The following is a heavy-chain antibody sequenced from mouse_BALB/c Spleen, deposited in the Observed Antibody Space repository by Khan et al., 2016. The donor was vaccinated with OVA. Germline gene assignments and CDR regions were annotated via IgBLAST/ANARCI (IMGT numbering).Heavy chain of an antibody. CDR2: INPHIGET. Sequence: EVQLQESGPELVKPGASVKISCKASGYSFTGYFMNWVMQSHGKSLEWIGRINPHIGETFYNQKFKDKATLTVDESSSTAHMELRSLASEDSAVYYGARSYRSDFDYWGQGTTLTVSS. V-gene: IGHV1-20*02. CDR1: GYSFTGYF. CDR3: ARSYRSDFDY. J-gene: IGHJ2*01. D-gene: IGHD1-1*01.